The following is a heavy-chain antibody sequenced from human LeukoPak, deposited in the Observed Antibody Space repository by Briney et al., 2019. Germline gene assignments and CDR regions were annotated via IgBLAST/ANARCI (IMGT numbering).Heavy chain of an antibody. D-gene: IGHD5-12*01. CDR3: ARAKGVATRDYYYYYMDV. J-gene: IGHJ6*03. Sequence: SETLSLTCTVSGGSISSYYWSWIRQPPGKGLEWIGYIYTSGSTNYNPSLKSRVTISVDTSKNQFSLKLSSVTAADTAVYYCARAKGVATRDYYYYYMDVWGQGTTVTVS. CDR1: GGSISSYY. CDR2: IYTSGST. V-gene: IGHV4-4*09.